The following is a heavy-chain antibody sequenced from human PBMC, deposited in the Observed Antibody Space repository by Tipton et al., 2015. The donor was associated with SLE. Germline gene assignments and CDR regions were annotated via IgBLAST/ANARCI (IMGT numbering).Heavy chain of an antibody. CDR2: IYYSGSP. V-gene: IGHV4-59*11. CDR3: ARSAGYGSNWAHFDY. D-gene: IGHD6-13*01. CDR1: GGSISSHY. Sequence: TLSLTCTVSGGSISSHYWSWIRQPPGKGLEWIGYIYYSGSPNYNPSLKSRVTISVDTSKNQFSLKLSSVTAADTAVYYCARSAGYGSNWAHFDYWGQGTLVTVSS. J-gene: IGHJ4*02.